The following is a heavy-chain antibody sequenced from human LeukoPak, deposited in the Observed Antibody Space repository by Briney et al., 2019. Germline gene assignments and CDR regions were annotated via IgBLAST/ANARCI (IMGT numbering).Heavy chain of an antibody. J-gene: IGHJ4*02. CDR1: GYTLTSYG. V-gene: IGHV1-18*01. CDR3: ARERGPELPHGYGVDY. Sequence: ASVKVSCKASGYTLTSYGISWVRQAPGQGLEWMGWISAYNGNTNYAQKLQGRVTMTTDTSTSTAYMELRSLRSDDTAVYYCARERGPELPHGYGVDYWGQGTLVTVSS. CDR2: ISAYNGNT. D-gene: IGHD1-26*01.